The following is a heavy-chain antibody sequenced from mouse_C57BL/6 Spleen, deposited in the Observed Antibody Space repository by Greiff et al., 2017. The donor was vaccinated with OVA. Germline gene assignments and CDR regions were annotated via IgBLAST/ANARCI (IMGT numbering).Heavy chain of an antibody. V-gene: IGHV1-55*01. CDR2: IYPGSGST. CDR3: ARKERDWDVRGDY. J-gene: IGHJ2*01. D-gene: IGHD4-1*01. Sequence: QVQLQQPGAELVKPGASVKMSCKASGYTFTSYWITWVKQRPGQGLEWIGDIYPGSGSTNYNEKFKSKATLTVDTSSSTAYMQLSSLTSEDSAVYYCARKERDWDVRGDYWGQGTTLTVSS. CDR1: GYTFTSYW.